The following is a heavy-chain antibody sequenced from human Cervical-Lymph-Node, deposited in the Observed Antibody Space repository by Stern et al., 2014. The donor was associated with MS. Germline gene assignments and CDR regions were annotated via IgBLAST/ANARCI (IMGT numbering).Heavy chain of an antibody. CDR3: AKAPVVYSAPLDY. D-gene: IGHD4-23*01. Sequence: MQLVESGGGVVQPGRSLRLSCAASGFTFSNSGMHWVRQAPGRGLEWVALIAYDGSSRIYAASVKGRFTISRDTSKNTLYLQMNSLRADDTAVYYCAKAPVVYSAPLDYWGQGTLVTVSS. CDR2: IAYDGSSR. V-gene: IGHV3-30*18. J-gene: IGHJ4*02. CDR1: GFTFSNSG.